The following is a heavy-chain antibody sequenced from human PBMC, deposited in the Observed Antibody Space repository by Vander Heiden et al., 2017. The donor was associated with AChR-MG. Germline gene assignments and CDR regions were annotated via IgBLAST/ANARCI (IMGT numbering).Heavy chain of an antibody. CDR1: GGTFTSYA. CDR3: ARGDWTRITMIVGDAFDI. Sequence: QVQPVQSGAEVKKPGSSVKVSCKASGGTFTSYAISWVRQAPGQGLEWMGGIIPIVGTANYAQKFQGRVTITADESTSTAYMELSSLRSEDTAVYYCARGDWTRITMIVGDAFDIWGQGTMVTVSS. J-gene: IGHJ3*02. V-gene: IGHV1-69*01. CDR2: IIPIVGTA. D-gene: IGHD3-22*01.